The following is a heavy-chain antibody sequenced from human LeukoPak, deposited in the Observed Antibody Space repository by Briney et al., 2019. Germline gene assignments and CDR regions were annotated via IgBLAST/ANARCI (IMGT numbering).Heavy chain of an antibody. V-gene: IGHV3-21*01. CDR3: ASPIVVVPAASQVCTNGVCSRDY. Sequence: GGSLRLSCAASGFTFSSYSMNWVRQAPGKGLEWVSSISSSSSYIYYADSVKGRFTISRDNAKNSLYLQMNSLRAEDTAVYYCASPIVVVPAASQVCTNGVCSRDYWGQGTLVTVSS. D-gene: IGHD2-2*01. J-gene: IGHJ4*02. CDR2: ISSSSSYI. CDR1: GFTFSSYS.